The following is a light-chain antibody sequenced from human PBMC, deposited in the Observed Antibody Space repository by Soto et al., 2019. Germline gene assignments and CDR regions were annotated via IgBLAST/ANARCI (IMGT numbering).Light chain of an antibody. V-gene: IGKV3-15*01. CDR1: QSVSSK. CDR2: GAS. CDR3: QQYDYWPPYT. Sequence: EIVLTQSPGTLSLSPGERATLSCRASQSVSSKLAWYQQKPGQAPRLLIHGASTRAAGVPARFSGGGSGTEFTLTISSLQSEDFAVYYCQQYDYWPPYTFGQGTKVDIK. J-gene: IGKJ2*01.